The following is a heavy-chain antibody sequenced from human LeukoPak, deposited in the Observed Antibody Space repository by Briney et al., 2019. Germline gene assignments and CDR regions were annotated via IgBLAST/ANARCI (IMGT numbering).Heavy chain of an antibody. V-gene: IGHV4-34*01. CDR2: INHSGST. CDR1: GGSFSGYY. Sequence: SETLSLTCAVYGGSFSGYYWSWIRQPPGKGLEWIGEINHSGSTNYNPSLKSRVTISVDTSKNQFSLKLSSVTAADTAVYYCARRSGRYYGSGSYYNDHHWFDPWGQGTLVTVSS. CDR3: ARRSGRYYGSGSYYNDHHWFDP. D-gene: IGHD3-10*01. J-gene: IGHJ5*02.